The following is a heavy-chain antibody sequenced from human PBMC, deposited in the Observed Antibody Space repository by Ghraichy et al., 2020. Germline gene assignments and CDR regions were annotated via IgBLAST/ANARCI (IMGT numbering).Heavy chain of an antibody. CDR2: IHYSGST. CDR1: GGSIRSSSYY. J-gene: IGHJ5*02. V-gene: IGHV4-39*01. CDR3: ARHCWTGYCNWFDP. D-gene: IGHD3/OR15-3a*01. Sequence: SETLSLTCTVSGGSIRSSSYYWGWIRQPPGKGLEWIGSIHYSGSTYYNPSLKSRVTISADTSKNQFSLKLNSGTAADTAVYYCARHCWTGYCNWFDPWGQGTLVTVSS.